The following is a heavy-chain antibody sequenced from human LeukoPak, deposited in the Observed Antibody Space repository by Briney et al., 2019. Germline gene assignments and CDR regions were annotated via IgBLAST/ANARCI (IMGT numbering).Heavy chain of an antibody. D-gene: IGHD4-17*01. Sequence: PGGSLRLSCAASGFTFSHAWVTWVRQAPGKGLEWVGRIKSKTDGGTTDYAAPVKGRFTISRDDSKNTLYLQMNNLKTEDTAVYYCTTDSGDYFDYWGQGTLVTVSS. CDR3: TTDSGDYFDY. CDR1: GFTFSHAW. V-gene: IGHV3-15*01. CDR2: IKSKTDGGTT. J-gene: IGHJ4*02.